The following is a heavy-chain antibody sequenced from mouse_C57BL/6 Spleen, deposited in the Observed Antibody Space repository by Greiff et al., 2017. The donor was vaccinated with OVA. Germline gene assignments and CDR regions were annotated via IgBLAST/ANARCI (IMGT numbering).Heavy chain of an antibody. D-gene: IGHD2-4*01. V-gene: IGHV14-4*01. J-gene: IGHJ2*01. Sequence: EVQLQQSGAELVRPGASVKLSCTASGFNIKDDYMHWVKQRPEQGLEWIGWIDPENGDTEYASKFQGKATITADTSSNTAYLQLSSLTSEDTAVYYCTTWSYDYDSYYFDDWGKGTTLTVSS. CDR3: TTWSYDYDSYYFDD. CDR2: IDPENGDT. CDR1: GFNIKDDY.